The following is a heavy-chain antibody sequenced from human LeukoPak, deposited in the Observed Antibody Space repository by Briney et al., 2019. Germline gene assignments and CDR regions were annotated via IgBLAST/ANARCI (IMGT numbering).Heavy chain of an antibody. J-gene: IGHJ6*03. D-gene: IGHD5-18*01. CDR1: GYTFTSYG. Sequence: ASVKVSCKAAGYTFTSYGISWVRQAPGQGLEWMGWISAYNGNTNYAQKLQGRVTMTTDTSTSTAYMELRSLRSDDTAVYYCARDTAMVLRGYYYYMDVWGKGTTVTVSS. CDR3: ARDTAMVLRGYYYYMDV. CDR2: ISAYNGNT. V-gene: IGHV1-18*01.